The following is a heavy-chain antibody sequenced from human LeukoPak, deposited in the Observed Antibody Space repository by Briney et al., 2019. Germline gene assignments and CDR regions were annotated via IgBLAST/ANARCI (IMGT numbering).Heavy chain of an antibody. CDR1: GGSISNYD. D-gene: IGHD1-26*01. Sequence: SETLSLTCTVSGGSISNYDWSWVRQPPGKGLEWIGYISYSGSTNYNPSLKSRVTMSVDKSKNQIALELTSVTAADTAVYYCAKEIVGAPTPGAYWGQGILVTVSS. V-gene: IGHV4-59*12. CDR2: ISYSGST. J-gene: IGHJ4*02. CDR3: AKEIVGAPTPGAY.